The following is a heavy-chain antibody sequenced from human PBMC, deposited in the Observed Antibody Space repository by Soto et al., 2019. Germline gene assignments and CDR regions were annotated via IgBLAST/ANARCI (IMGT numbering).Heavy chain of an antibody. Sequence: ASVKVSCKASGGTFSSYAISWVRQAPGQGLEWMGGIIPIFGTANYAQKFQGRVTITANESTSTAYMELSSLRSEDTAVYYCARDTGVGASDYWSQGTLVTVSS. CDR1: GGTFSSYA. V-gene: IGHV1-69*13. CDR3: ARDTGVGASDY. D-gene: IGHD1-26*01. CDR2: IIPIFGTA. J-gene: IGHJ4*02.